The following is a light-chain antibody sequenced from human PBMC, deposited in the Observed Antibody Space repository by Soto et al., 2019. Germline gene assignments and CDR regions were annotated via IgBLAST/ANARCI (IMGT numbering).Light chain of an antibody. J-gene: IGLJ2*01. CDR1: SSDVGGYNY. CDR3: CSYAGSYTPVV. CDR2: DVS. Sequence: QSALTQPRSVSGSPGQSVTISCTGTSSDVGGYNYVSWYQQHPGKAPKLMSYDVSKRPSGVPDRFSGSKSGNTASLTISGLQAEYEADYYCCSYAGSYTPVVFGGGTKLTVL. V-gene: IGLV2-11*01.